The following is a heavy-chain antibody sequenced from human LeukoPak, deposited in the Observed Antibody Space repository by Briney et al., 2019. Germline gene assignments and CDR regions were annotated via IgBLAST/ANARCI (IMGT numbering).Heavy chain of an antibody. V-gene: IGHV4-39*01. CDR3: ARSFGGSSVNWYFDL. D-gene: IGHD4-23*01. CDR1: GGSISSSSFH. J-gene: IGHJ2*01. CDR2: IFYSGST. Sequence: PSQTLSLTCTVSGGSISSSSFHWGCIRQPPGKGLEWIGSIFYSGSTYYNPSLKSRVTISVDTSKNQFSLKLSSVTASDTAVYDCARSFGGSSVNWYFDLWGRGTLVTVSS.